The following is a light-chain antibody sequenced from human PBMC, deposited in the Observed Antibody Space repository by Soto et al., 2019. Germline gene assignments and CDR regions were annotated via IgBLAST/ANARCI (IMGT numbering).Light chain of an antibody. J-gene: IGLJ1*01. Sequence: QSVLTQPRTVFGTPGQSVTISCTRTSDDVGCDHYFSWYQQHPGTAPKRIIYDVTKWPPGIPDRFSGSKSSNTASLSISRLQAEDEDDYYCCSYAGTNPNYVFGTGTKVTVL. V-gene: IGLV2-11*01. CDR3: CSYAGTNPNYV. CDR2: DVT. CDR1: SDDVGCDHY.